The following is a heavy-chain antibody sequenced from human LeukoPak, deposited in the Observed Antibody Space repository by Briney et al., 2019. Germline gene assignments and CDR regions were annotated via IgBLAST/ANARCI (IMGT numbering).Heavy chain of an antibody. CDR1: SGSFSGYY. V-gene: IGHV4-34*01. Sequence: KPSETLSLTCAVYSGSFSGYYWSWIRQPPGKGLEWIGEINHSGSSNYNPSLKSRVTISVDTSKNQFSLKLSSVTAADTAVYYCARGRTRSPTIFGKGWFDPWGQGTLVTVSS. CDR2: INHSGSS. CDR3: ARGRTRSPTIFGKGWFDP. J-gene: IGHJ5*02. D-gene: IGHD3-3*01.